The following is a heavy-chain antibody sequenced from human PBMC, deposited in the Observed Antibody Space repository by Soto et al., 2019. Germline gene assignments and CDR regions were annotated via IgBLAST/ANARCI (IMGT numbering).Heavy chain of an antibody. CDR2: INHSGST. CDR3: ARDKITGLFDY. Sequence: SETLSLNCAIYGASFHGYSWTWIRQPPGTGLEWIGEINHSGSTNYNPSLKSRVTISVDTSKNQFSLKLTSVTAADTAVYYCARDKITGLFDYWGQGTLVTVS. CDR1: GASFHGYS. J-gene: IGHJ4*02. V-gene: IGHV4-34*01. D-gene: IGHD2-8*02.